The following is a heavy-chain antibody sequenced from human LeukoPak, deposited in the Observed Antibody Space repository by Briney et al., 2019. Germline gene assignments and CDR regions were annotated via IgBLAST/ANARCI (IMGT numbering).Heavy chain of an antibody. CDR1: GFSFTNHW. CDR2: IYPRDSDA. J-gene: IGHJ4*02. D-gene: IGHD4-17*01. CDR3: ARRGGGDYDDNLDH. V-gene: IGHV5-51*01. Sequence: GESLKISCKTSGFSFTNHWIDWVRQMPGKGLEWMGTIYPRDSDARYSPTFQGQVTISVDKSIGTAYLQWSSLKAPDTAIYYCARRGGGDYDDNLDHWGQGTLLTVSS.